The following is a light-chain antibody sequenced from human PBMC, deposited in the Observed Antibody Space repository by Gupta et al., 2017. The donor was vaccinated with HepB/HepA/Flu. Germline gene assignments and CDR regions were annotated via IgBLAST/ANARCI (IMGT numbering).Light chain of an antibody. J-gene: IGKJ3*01. V-gene: IGKV1-33*01. CDR3: QQYDDLPIFT. Sequence: DIQVTQSPSSLSASVGDRVTITCQASQDINNNLNWYQQKPGKAPNLLISDASNLEAGVPSRFSGSGSGTHFTFTISGLQPEDLATYYCQQYDDLPIFTFGPGTKVELK. CDR2: DAS. CDR1: QDINNN.